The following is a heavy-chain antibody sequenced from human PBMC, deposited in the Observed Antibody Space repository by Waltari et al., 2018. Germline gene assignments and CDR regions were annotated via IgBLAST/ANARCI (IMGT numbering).Heavy chain of an antibody. CDR3: ARGMVGAAYFDC. CDR1: GFTFRSYS. J-gene: IGHJ4*02. Sequence: EVQLVESGGGLVQPGGSLRLSCLASGFTFRSYSMNWVRQAPGKGLEWVSYISSSSTINYADSVKGRFTISRDSPKNSLYLQMNSLRAEDAAVYYCARGMVGAAYFDCWGQGALVSVSS. CDR2: ISSSSTI. D-gene: IGHD1-26*01. V-gene: IGHV3-48*04.